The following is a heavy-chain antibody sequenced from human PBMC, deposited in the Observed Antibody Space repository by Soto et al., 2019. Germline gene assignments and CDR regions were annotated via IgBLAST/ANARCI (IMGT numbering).Heavy chain of an antibody. J-gene: IGHJ6*03. D-gene: IGHD5-12*01. CDR3: ARERGHSGYDFGAYYYYYMDV. V-gene: IGHV1-69*04. CDR1: GGTFSSYT. CDR2: IIPILGIA. Sequence: SVKVCGKGFGGTFSSYTIRWVRQAPGHGQEWMGRIIPILGIANYAQKFQGRVTITADKSTSTAYMELSSLRSDDTAVYYCARERGHSGYDFGAYYYYYMDVWGKGTTVTVSS.